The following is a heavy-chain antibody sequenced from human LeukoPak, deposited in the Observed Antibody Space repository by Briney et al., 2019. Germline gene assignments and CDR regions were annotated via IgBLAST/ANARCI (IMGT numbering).Heavy chain of an antibody. CDR3: AGQPENTRGFY. V-gene: IGHV4-39*01. J-gene: IGHJ1*01. Sequence: KPSETLSLPCTVSGGSITSTLYYWGWFRQSSGKGLEWIGSIYYSGSTYYNPSLKSRVTISVDTSKNQFSLRLTSVTAADTAVYFCAGQPENTRGFYWGQGTLVTVSS. D-gene: IGHD2-2*01. CDR1: GGSITSTLYY. CDR2: IYYSGST.